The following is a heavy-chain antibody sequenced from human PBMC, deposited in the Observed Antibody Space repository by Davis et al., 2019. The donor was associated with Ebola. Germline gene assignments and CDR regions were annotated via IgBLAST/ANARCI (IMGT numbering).Heavy chain of an antibody. CDR1: GGSFSGYY. D-gene: IGHD2-2*02. J-gene: IGHJ6*02. Sequence: MPSETLSLTCAVYGGSFSGYYWSWIRQPPGQGLEWIGEINHSGSTNYNPSLKSRVTISVDTSKNQFSLKLSSVTAADTAVYYCAREWVVPAAIPSYYYYYGMDVWGQGTTVTVSS. CDR2: INHSGST. V-gene: IGHV4-34*01. CDR3: AREWVVPAAIPSYYYYYGMDV.